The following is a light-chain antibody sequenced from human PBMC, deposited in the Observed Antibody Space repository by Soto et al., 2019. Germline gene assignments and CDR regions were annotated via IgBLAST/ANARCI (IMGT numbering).Light chain of an antibody. CDR3: QQYYSYPHT. CDR2: AAS. V-gene: IGKV1-8*01. CDR1: QGISSY. Sequence: AIRMTQSPSSFYESTGDRVTITCRASQGISSYLAWYQQKPGKAPKLLIYAASTLQSGVPSRFSGSGSGTDFTLTISCLQSEEFATYYCQQYYSYPHTFGQGTKVEIK. J-gene: IGKJ1*01.